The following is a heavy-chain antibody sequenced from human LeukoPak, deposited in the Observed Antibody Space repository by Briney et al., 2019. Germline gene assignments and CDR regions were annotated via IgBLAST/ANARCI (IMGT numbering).Heavy chain of an antibody. V-gene: IGHV3-30*19. D-gene: IGHD1-26*01. J-gene: IGHJ6*02. CDR1: GFTFSSYG. CDR2: ISYDGSNK. Sequence: PGGSLRLSCAASGFTFSSYGMHWVRQAPGKGLEWVAVISYDGSNKYYADSVKGRFTISRDNSKNTLYLQMNSLRAEDTAVYYCARDNVSPSYSQLRDSLAYPQHPTGLYYYYGMDVWGQGTTVTVSS. CDR3: ARDNVSPSYSQLRDSLAYPQHPTGLYYYYGMDV.